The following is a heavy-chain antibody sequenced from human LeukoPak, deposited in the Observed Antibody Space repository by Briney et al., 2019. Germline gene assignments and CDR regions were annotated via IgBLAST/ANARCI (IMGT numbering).Heavy chain of an antibody. CDR2: INEDGSEK. Sequence: GGSLRLSCAASGFTFSIYAMNWVRQDPGKGLEWVANINEDGSEKYYVDSVRGRFTISRDNAKNSLYLQMNSLRTEDTAIYYCARGGVRRGYYDYWGQGTLVTVSS. CDR1: GFTFSIYA. D-gene: IGHD1-14*01. J-gene: IGHJ4*02. CDR3: ARGGVRRGYYDY. V-gene: IGHV3-7*01.